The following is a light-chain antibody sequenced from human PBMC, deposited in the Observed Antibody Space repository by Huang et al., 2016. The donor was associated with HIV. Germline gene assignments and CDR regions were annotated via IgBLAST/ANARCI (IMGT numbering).Light chain of an antibody. CDR2: LGS. Sequence: DIVMTQSPVSLPVTPGEPASISCRSNQCLLHNNGYDYLDWYLQKPGHAPQLLIYLGSNRASRVPDRFSGSGSGTDFTLKINGVEAEDVGVYYCMQALQTITFGQGTRLEI. CDR3: MQALQTIT. CDR1: QCLLHNNGYDY. J-gene: IGKJ5*01. V-gene: IGKV2-28*01.